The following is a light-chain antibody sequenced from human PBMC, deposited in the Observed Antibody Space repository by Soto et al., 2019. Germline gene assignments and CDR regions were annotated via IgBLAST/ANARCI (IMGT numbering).Light chain of an antibody. J-gene: IGKJ4*01. CDR1: QRVSTN. V-gene: IGKV3-15*01. CDR2: GAS. CDR3: QQYKNWLALT. Sequence: EIAMTQFPATLSVSPGERATLSCRASQRVSTNLAWYQQKPGQAPRLLIYGASTRATGIPARFSGSGSGTEFTLTSSSLQSEDSAVYYCQQYKNWLALTFGGGTNVDIK.